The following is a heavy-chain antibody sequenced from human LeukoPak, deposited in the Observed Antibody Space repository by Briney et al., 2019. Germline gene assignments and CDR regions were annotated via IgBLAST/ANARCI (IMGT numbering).Heavy chain of an antibody. CDR3: AEDRGY. V-gene: IGHV3-23*01. CDR1: GFTFSTYP. Sequence: PGGPLRLSCAASGFTFSTYPMIWVRQAPGKGLEWVSAISASGGNTYYADSVKGRFTISRDNSKNTLYLHVNSLRGDDTALYYCAEDRGYWGRGTLVTVSS. CDR2: ISASGGNT. J-gene: IGHJ4*02.